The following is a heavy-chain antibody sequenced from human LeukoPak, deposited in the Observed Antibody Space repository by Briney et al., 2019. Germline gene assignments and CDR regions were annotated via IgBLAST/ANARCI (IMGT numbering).Heavy chain of an antibody. CDR3: ARAPYYDFWSGYSY. CDR1: GYTFTSYG. D-gene: IGHD3-3*01. J-gene: IGHJ4*02. Sequence: GASVKVSCKASGYTFTSYGISWVRQAPGQGLEWMGWISAYNGNTNYAQKLQGRVTMTTDTSTSTAYMELRSLRSDDTAVYYCARAPYYDFWSGYSYWGQGTLVTVSS. V-gene: IGHV1-18*01. CDR2: ISAYNGNT.